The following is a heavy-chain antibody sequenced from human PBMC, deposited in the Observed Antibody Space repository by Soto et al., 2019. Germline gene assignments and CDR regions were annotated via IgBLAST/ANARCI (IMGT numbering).Heavy chain of an antibody. CDR2: IYYSGST. CDR1: GGSISRSSDY. V-gene: IGHV4-39*01. J-gene: IGHJ6*02. CDR3: ARLVLAVGPTTGGSGDGMDV. Sequence: QLQLQESGPGLVKPSETLSLTCTVSGGSISRSSDYWGWIRQPPGKGLEWIGSIYYSGSTYYNPSLKSRVTISVDTSKNQFSLKLSSVPAADTAVYYCARLVLAVGPTTGGSGDGMDVWGQGTTVTVSS. D-gene: IGHD1-26*01.